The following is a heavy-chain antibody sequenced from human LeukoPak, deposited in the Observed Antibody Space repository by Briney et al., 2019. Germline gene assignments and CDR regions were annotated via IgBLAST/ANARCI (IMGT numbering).Heavy chain of an antibody. CDR1: GYTFTGYY. V-gene: IGHV1-2*02. D-gene: IGHD2-21*02. CDR2: INPNSGGT. Sequence: ASVKVSCKASGYTFTGYYMHWVRQAPGQGLEWMGWINPNSGGTNYAQKFQGRVTMTRDTSISTAYMELSRLRSDDTAVYYCALKGHRDQAPGYFDLWGRGTLVTVSS. J-gene: IGHJ2*01. CDR3: ALKGHRDQAPGYFDL.